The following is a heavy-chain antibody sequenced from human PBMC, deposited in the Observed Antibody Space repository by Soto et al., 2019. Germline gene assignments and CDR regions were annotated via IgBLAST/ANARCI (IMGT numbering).Heavy chain of an antibody. CDR3: ARDQVTPTYYYYYYGMDV. J-gene: IGHJ6*02. CDR1: GFTFSSYG. CDR2: IWYDGSNK. Sequence: GGSLRLSCAASGFTFSSYGMHWVRQAPGKGLEWVAVIWYDGSNKYYADSVKGRFTISRDNSKNTLYLQMNSLRAEDTAVYYCARDQVTPTYYYYYYGMDVWGQGTTVTVSS. V-gene: IGHV3-33*01. D-gene: IGHD4-4*01.